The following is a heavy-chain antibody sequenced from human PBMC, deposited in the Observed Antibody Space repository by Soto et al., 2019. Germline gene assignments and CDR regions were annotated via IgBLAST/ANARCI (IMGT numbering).Heavy chain of an antibody. D-gene: IGHD2-2*01. J-gene: IGHJ4*02. Sequence: NPSETLSLTCTVSGGSISSYYWSWIRQPPGKGLEWIGYIYYSGSTNYNPSLKSRVTISVDTSKNQFSLKLSSVTAADTAVYYCDRVPDYWGQGILVTVSS. CDR1: GGSISSYY. V-gene: IGHV4-59*08. CDR3: DRVPDY. CDR2: IYYSGST.